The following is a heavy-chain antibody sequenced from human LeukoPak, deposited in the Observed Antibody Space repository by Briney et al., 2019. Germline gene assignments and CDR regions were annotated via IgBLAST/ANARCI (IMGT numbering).Heavy chain of an antibody. V-gene: IGHV3-15*01. CDR3: TTSGWFDH. CDR2: IKSESDGGTT. J-gene: IGHJ5*02. CDR1: RFAFSQTW. Sequence: GGSLRLSCVASRFAFSQTWMSWVRQAPGKGLEWVGRIKSESDGGTTDYAAPVKGRFTISRDDSKNTLFLQMNSLQTEDTAVYYCTTSGWFDHWGQGTLVTVSS. D-gene: IGHD1-26*01.